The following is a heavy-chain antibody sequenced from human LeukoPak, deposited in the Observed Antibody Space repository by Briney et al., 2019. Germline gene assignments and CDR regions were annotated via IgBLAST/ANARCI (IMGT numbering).Heavy chain of an antibody. CDR1: GFTFSSYG. J-gene: IGHJ4*02. CDR3: AKHPSPVLGGGSYFDY. V-gene: IGHV3-23*01. CDR2: ISGSGVNT. Sequence: PGGSLRLSCAASGFTFSSYGMSWVRQAPGKGLEWVSAISGSGVNTDYADSVKGRFTISRDTSKNTVYLQMNSLRVEDTAVYYCAKHPSPVLGGGSYFDYWGQGTLVTVSS. D-gene: IGHD3-16*01.